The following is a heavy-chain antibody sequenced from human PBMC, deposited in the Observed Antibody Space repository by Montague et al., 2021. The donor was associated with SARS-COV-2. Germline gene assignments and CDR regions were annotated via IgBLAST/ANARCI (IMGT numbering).Heavy chain of an antibody. CDR3: ARDLRWRYGYGIAV. D-gene: IGHD3-16*01. Sequence: NDYAVSVKSRITIKSDTSKNQISLQLNSVTPEDTAVYYCARDLRWRYGYGIAVWGQGTTVTVSS. J-gene: IGHJ6*02. V-gene: IGHV6-1*01. CDR2: N.